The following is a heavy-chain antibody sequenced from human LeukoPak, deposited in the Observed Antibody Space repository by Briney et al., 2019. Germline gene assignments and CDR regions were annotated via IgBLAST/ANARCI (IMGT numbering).Heavy chain of an antibody. Sequence: GESLKISCKGFGYTFNLYWIGWVRQMPGKGLEWMGIIYPGDSDTIYSPSFQGQVTISADKSISTAYLQWSSLKASDTAMYYCARQSNQDIVATISDYWGQGTLVTVSS. CDR3: ARQSNQDIVATISDY. J-gene: IGHJ4*02. V-gene: IGHV5-51*01. CDR2: IYPGDSDT. CDR1: GYTFNLYW. D-gene: IGHD5-12*01.